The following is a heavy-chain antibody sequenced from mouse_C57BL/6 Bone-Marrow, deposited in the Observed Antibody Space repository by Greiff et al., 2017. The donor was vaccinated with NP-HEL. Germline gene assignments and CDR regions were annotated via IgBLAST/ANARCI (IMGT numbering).Heavy chain of an antibody. J-gene: IGHJ2*01. Sequence: VQLQQSGPELVKPGASVKISCKASGYTFTDYYMNWVKQSHGKSLEWIGDINPNNGGTSYNQKFKGKATLTVDKSSSTAYMELRSLTSEDSAVYYCAQIPSFITTVVASDYWGQGTTLTVSS. CDR1: GYTFTDYY. V-gene: IGHV1-26*01. CDR2: INPNNGGT. D-gene: IGHD1-1*01. CDR3: AQIPSFITTVVASDY.